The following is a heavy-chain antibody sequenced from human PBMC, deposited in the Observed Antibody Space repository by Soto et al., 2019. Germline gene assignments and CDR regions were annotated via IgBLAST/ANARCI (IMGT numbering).Heavy chain of an antibody. V-gene: IGHV1-8*01. CDR1: GYTFTSYD. CDR3: ASKIVEKIRRTYYYYMDV. Sequence: GASVKVSCKASGYTFTSYDINWVRQATGQGLEWMGWMNPNSGNTGYAQKFQGRVTMTRNTSISTAYMELSSLRSEDTAVYYCASKIVEKIRRTYYYYMDVWGKGTTVTVS. J-gene: IGHJ6*03. D-gene: IGHD1-7*01. CDR2: MNPNSGNT.